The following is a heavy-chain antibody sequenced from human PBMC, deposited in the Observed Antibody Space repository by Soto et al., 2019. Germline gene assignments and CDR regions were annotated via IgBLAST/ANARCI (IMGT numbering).Heavy chain of an antibody. V-gene: IGHV3-9*01. CDR3: AKDFERELGGNDYSDY. J-gene: IGHJ4*02. CDR1: GFTFDNYA. D-gene: IGHD2-15*01. CDR2: ISWNSGSV. Sequence: QPGGSLRLSCAASGFTFDNYAMHWVRQAPGKGLEWVSGISWNSGSVGYADSVKGRFTISRDNAKNSLYLQMNSLRPEDTAFYYCAKDFERELGGNDYSDYWGQGTLVTVSS.